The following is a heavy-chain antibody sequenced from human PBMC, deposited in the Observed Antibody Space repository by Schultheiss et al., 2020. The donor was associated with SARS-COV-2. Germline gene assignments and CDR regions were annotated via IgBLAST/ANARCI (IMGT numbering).Heavy chain of an antibody. CDR1: GFTFSSYA. J-gene: IGHJ6*02. CDR3: ARGSSGGYFYGLDV. Sequence: GGSLRLSCAASGFTFSSYAMSWVRQAPGKGLEWVSAISGSGGSTYYADSVKGRFTISRDNSKNTLYLQMNSLRAEDTAIYYCARGSSGGYFYGLDVWGQGTTGTVSS. V-gene: IGHV3-23*01. CDR2: ISGSGGST. D-gene: IGHD2-15*01.